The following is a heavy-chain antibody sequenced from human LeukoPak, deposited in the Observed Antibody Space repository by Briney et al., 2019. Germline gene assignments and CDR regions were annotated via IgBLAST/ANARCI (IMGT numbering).Heavy chain of an antibody. CDR2: ISGSGGST. CDR3: AKSPSATVIAAFDY. D-gene: IGHD6-13*01. Sequence: PGGSLRLSCAASGFTFSNAWMSWVRQAPGKGLEWVSAISGSGGSTYYADSVKGRFTISRDNSKNTLYLQMNSLRAEDTAVYYCAKSPSATVIAAFDYWGQGTLVTVSS. CDR1: GFTFSNAW. V-gene: IGHV3-23*01. J-gene: IGHJ4*02.